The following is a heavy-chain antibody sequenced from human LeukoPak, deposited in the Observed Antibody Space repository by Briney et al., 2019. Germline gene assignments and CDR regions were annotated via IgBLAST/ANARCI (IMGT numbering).Heavy chain of an antibody. CDR1: GYSISSGYF. CDR3: ATNYGSGSYYILVY. D-gene: IGHD3-10*01. CDR2: IYHSGSS. V-gene: IGHV4-38-2*01. J-gene: IGHJ4*02. Sequence: KTSETLSLTCAVSGYSISSGYFWGWIRQPPGTGLEWIGRIYHSGSSYYNPSLKSRVTISLNTSKNQFSLKLSSVTAADTAVYYCATNYGSGSYYILVYWGQGTLVTVSS.